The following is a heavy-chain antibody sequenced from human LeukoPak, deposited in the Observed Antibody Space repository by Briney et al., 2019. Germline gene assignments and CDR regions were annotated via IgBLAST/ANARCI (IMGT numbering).Heavy chain of an antibody. CDR3: ARAGLTMMGGVAGGGGFDS. V-gene: IGHV4-59*08. J-gene: IGHJ4*02. D-gene: IGHD3-10*01. CDR2: IYYSGST. Sequence: PSETLSLTCTVSGGSISSYYWSWIRQPPGKGLEWIGYIYYSGSTDYNPSLKSRVTISADTSKNQFSLNLNSVTAADTAIYFCARAGLTMMGGVAGGGGFDSWGQGILVTVSS. CDR1: GGSISSYY.